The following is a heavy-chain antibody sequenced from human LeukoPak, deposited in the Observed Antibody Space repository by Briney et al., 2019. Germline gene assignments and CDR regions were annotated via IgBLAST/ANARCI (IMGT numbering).Heavy chain of an antibody. D-gene: IGHD5-24*01. CDR2: IYTSGGT. CDR1: GGSISSYY. CDR3: ARWGWPGQVTGPFDY. Sequence: PSETLSLTCTVSGGSISSYYWSWIRQPAGKGLEWIGRIYTSGGTNYNPSLKSRVTISVDKFKNQFSLKLSSVTAADTAVYYCARWGWPGQVTGPFDYWGQGTLVTVSS. J-gene: IGHJ4*02. V-gene: IGHV4-4*07.